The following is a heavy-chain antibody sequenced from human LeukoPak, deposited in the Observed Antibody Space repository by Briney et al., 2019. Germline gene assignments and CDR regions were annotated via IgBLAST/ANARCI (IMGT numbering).Heavy chain of an antibody. CDR1: GYTFTSYA. D-gene: IGHD1-26*01. V-gene: IGHV1-3*03. CDR3: AREVYRTDYYFDY. CDR2: INAGNGNT. J-gene: IGHJ4*02. Sequence: ASVKVSCKASGYTFTSYAMHWVRQAPGQRLEWMGWINAGNGNTKYSQEFQGRVTITRDTSASTAYMELSSLRSEDMAAYYCAREVYRTDYYFDYWGQGTLVTVSS.